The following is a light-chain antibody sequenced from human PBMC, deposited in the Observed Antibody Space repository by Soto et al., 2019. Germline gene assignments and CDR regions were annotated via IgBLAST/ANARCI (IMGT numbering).Light chain of an antibody. V-gene: IGKV3-20*01. Sequence: EIVFTQSPGTLSLSPGESATLSFRARQSVSSSYLAWYQQKPGQAPRLLIYGASSRATGIPDRFSGSGSGTDFTLTISRLEPEDFAVYYCQQYGSSPPITVGQGTRLENK. CDR1: QSVSSSY. CDR2: GAS. J-gene: IGKJ5*01. CDR3: QQYGSSPPIT.